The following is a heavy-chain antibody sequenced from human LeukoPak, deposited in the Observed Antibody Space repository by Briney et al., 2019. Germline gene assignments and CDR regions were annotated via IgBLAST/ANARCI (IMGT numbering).Heavy chain of an antibody. D-gene: IGHD4-23*01. CDR2: IYHSGST. Sequence: SETLSLTCAVSGGSISSSNWWSWVRQPPGKGLEWIGEIYHSGSTNYNPSLKSRVTISVDKSKNQFSLKLSSVTAADTAVYYCARERGALYGGNRYFDLWGRGTLVTVSS. CDR3: ARERGALYGGNRYFDL. J-gene: IGHJ2*01. CDR1: GGSISSSNW. V-gene: IGHV4-4*02.